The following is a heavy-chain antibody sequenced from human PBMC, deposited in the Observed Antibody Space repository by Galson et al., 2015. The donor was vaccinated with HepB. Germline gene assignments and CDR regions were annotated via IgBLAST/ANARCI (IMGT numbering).Heavy chain of an antibody. CDR1: GYTFTSYD. Sequence: SVKVSCKASGYTFTSYDINWVRQATGQGLEWMGWMNPNSGNTGYAQKFQGRVTMTRNTSISTAYMELSSLRSEDTAVYYCARMVTSGAPYFDYWGQGTLVTVSS. V-gene: IGHV1-8*01. D-gene: IGHD4-23*01. CDR2: MNPNSGNT. J-gene: IGHJ4*02. CDR3: ARMVTSGAPYFDY.